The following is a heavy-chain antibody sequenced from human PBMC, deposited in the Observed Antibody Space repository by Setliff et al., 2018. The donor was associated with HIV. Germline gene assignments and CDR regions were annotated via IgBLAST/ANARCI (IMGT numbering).Heavy chain of an antibody. J-gene: IGHJ4*02. CDR2: ISGSGNYT. CDR3: AKSEYNYNNLAGPNYVDF. D-gene: IGHD5-12*01. V-gene: IGHV3-23*01. Sequence: PGGSLRLSCAASGFTFNTYAMGWVRQAPGRGLEWVSGISGSGNYTHSADSVKGRFTISSDNSNNTLFLHMDNLRSEDTAIYYCAKSEYNYNNLAGPNYVDFWGQGTLVTVSS. CDR1: GFTFNTYA.